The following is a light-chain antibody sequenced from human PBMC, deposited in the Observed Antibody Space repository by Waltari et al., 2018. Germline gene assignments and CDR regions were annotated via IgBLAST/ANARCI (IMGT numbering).Light chain of an antibody. V-gene: IGLV2-14*03. J-gene: IGLJ3*02. Sequence: QSALTQPASVSGSPGQSITISCSRIGSAAGASEYVLWHQHHPDKAPQLIIYDVTNRPSGVSDRFSASGSANTASLTISRLQPEDEGDYFCSSQTLDGLILFGGGTRLTVL. CDR3: SSQTLDGLIL. CDR2: DVT. CDR1: GSAAGASEY.